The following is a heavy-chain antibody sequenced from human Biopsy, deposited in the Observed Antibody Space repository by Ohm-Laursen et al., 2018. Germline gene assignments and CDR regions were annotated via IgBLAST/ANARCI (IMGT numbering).Heavy chain of an antibody. CDR2: ISYNERT. Sequence: SQTLSLACSVSGASVKTSDYFWAWIRQRPGKGLEWIGYISYNERTHYNPSLTSRLAISFDTSNNRISLQLRSVSAADTAVYYCVREPKTGTAEAWYFDLWGRGSPVTVPS. J-gene: IGHJ2*01. CDR3: VREPKTGTAEAWYFDL. V-gene: IGHV4-31*03. CDR1: GASVKTSDYF. D-gene: IGHD3-9*01.